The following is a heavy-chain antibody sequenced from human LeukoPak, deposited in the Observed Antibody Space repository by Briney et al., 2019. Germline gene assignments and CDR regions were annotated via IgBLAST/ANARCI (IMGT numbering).Heavy chain of an antibody. CDR2: ISYDGSNK. J-gene: IGHJ4*02. CDR3: ARDSSGSYNPNNDDY. V-gene: IGHV3-30-3*01. D-gene: IGHD1-26*01. CDR1: GFTFSSYA. Sequence: GGSLRLSCAASGFTFSSYATHWVRQAPGKGLEWVAVISYDGSNKYYADSVKGRFTISRDNSKNTLYLQMNSLRAEDTAVYYCARDSSGSYNPNNDDYWGQGTLVTVSS.